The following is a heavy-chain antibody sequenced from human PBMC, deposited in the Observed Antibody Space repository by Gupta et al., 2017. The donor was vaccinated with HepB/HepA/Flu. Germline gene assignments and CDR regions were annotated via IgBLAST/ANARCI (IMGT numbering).Heavy chain of an antibody. CDR1: GFTSTSCG. D-gene: IGHD3-16*01. Sequence: QVELAESGGGVLLPGMFLRLSCAASGFTSTSCGRHWVRRAAGKGLERVAFLSFDGKRKNYGVSVKSRITVSRDDSKSTVFLQMNSLRPDDTAVYYGEKPGSTFGVGGVDYFDTWGQGTLVTVTS. CDR2: LSFDGKRK. J-gene: IGHJ5*02. V-gene: IGHV3-30*18. CDR3: EKPGSTFGVGGVDYFDT.